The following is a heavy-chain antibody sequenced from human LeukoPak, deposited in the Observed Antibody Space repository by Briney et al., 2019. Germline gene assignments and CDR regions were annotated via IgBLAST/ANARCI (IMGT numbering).Heavy chain of an antibody. Sequence: GASVKVSCKASGYTFTGDFIHWVRQAPGQGLEWMGWINSDSGGTNYARKFQGRVTMTRDTSISTAYMELSSLRSDDTAVFYCARGNIATRRGENWFDPWGQRTLVTVSS. D-gene: IGHD6-6*01. CDR3: ARGNIATRRGENWFDP. CDR2: INSDSGGT. J-gene: IGHJ5*02. CDR1: GYTFTGDF. V-gene: IGHV1-2*02.